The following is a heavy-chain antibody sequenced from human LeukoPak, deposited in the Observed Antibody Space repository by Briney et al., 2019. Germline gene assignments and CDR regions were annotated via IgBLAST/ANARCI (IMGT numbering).Heavy chain of an antibody. CDR3: AKGEYCSSTSCQPDY. Sequence: GGSLRLSCAASGFTCSSYAMSWVRQAPGKGLEWVSAISGSGGSTYYADSVKGRFTISRDNSKNTLYLQMNSLRAEDTAVYYCAKGEYCSSTSCQPDYWGQGTLVTVSS. CDR1: GFTCSSYA. CDR2: ISGSGGST. D-gene: IGHD2-2*01. V-gene: IGHV3-23*01. J-gene: IGHJ4*02.